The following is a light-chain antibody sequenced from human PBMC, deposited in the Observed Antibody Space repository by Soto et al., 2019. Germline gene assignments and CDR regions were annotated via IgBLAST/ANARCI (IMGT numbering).Light chain of an antibody. CDR1: TSNIGTFY. V-gene: IGLV1-47*02. J-gene: IGLJ1*01. CDR3: FSYTTSSAPYV. CDR2: LGD. Sequence: QSVLTQPPSASSTPGQTVTISCSGSTSNIGTFYVYWYQHLPGTAPKLLIYLGDQRASGVSDRFSGSKSGTSASLAINGLRSDDEADYYCFSYTTSSAPYVFGTGTKVTVL.